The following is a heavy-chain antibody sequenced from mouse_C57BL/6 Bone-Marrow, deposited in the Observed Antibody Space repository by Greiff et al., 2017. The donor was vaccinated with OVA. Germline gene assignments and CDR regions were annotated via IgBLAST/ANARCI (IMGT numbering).Heavy chain of an antibody. V-gene: IGHV2-2*01. D-gene: IGHD4-1*01. CDR3: SREGGTRYFDV. Sequence: VQLVESGPGLVQPSQSLSITCTVSGFSLTSYGVHWVRQSPGKGLEWLGVIWSGGSTDYNAAFISRLSTSNDNSKSQVFFKMNSLQADDTAIYYWSREGGTRYFDVWGTGTTVTVSS. J-gene: IGHJ1*03. CDR2: IWSGGST. CDR1: GFSLTSYG.